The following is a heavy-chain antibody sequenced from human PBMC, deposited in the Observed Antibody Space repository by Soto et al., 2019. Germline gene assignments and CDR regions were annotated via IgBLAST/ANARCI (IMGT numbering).Heavy chain of an antibody. D-gene: IGHD6-6*01. CDR1: GFTFSSYG. V-gene: IGHV3-33*01. CDR2: IWYDGSNK. J-gene: IGHJ4*02. CDR3: ARDRFIGYSSSWVFDY. Sequence: QVQLVESGGGVVQPGRSLRLYCAASGFTFSSYGMHWVRQAPGKGLEWVAVIWYDGSNKYYADSVKGRFTISRDNSKNTLYLQMNSLRAEDTAVYYCARDRFIGYSSSWVFDYWGQGTLVTVSS.